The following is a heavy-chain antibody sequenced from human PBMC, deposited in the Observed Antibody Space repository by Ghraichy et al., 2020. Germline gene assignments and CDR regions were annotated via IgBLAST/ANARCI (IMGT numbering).Heavy chain of an antibody. V-gene: IGHV3-21*01. CDR1: GFSFSDYA. CDR2: ISSSGRNI. D-gene: IGHD3-3*01. CDR3: ARARGFTTFGVAY. Sequence: SCGASGFSFSDYAMNWLRKAPGKGLEWVSSISSSGRNIYYADSVKGRFTISRDNAKNALFLQLNSLRAEDTAIYYCARARGFTTFGVAYWGQGALVTVSS. J-gene: IGHJ4*02.